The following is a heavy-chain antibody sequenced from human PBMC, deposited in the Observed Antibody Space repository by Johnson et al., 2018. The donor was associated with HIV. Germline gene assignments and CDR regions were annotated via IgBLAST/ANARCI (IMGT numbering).Heavy chain of an antibody. D-gene: IGHD6-13*01. J-gene: IGHJ3*02. CDR3: ARVKQQVVRVGSDAFDI. Sequence: QMLLVESGGGVVQPGRSLRLSCAASGFTFSSYAMHWVRQAPGKGLEWVEVISYDGSKNYYADSVKGRFTISRDNSKNTLYLQMNSLGAEATAVYYCARVKQQVVRVGSDAFDIWGQGTMVTVSS. CDR1: GFTFSSYA. V-gene: IGHV3-30*04. CDR2: ISYDGSKN.